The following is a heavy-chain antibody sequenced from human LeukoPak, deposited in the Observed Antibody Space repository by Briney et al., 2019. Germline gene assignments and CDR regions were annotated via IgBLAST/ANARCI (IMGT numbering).Heavy chain of an antibody. CDR3: ARSPYGDSDY. D-gene: IGHD4-17*01. Sequence: PSETLSLTCAVYGGSFSGYYWSWIRQPPGKGLEWIGEINHSGSTNYNPSLKSRVTISVDTSKNQFSPKLSSVTAADTAVYYCARSPYGDSDYWGQGTLVTVSS. V-gene: IGHV4-34*01. J-gene: IGHJ4*02. CDR1: GGSFSGYY. CDR2: INHSGST.